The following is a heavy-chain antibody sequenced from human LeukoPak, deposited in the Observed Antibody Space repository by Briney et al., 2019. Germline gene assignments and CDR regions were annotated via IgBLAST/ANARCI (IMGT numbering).Heavy chain of an antibody. Sequence: SETLSLTCTVSGGSISSYYWSWIRQPPGKGLEWIGYIYYSGSTNYNPSLKSRVTISVDTSKNQFSLKLSSVTAADTAVYYCARDILPNPYQPLLYKGRAFDIWGQGTMVTVSS. CDR2: IYYSGST. CDR3: ARDILPNPYQPLLYKGRAFDI. D-gene: IGHD2-2*02. CDR1: GGSISSYY. V-gene: IGHV4-59*12. J-gene: IGHJ3*02.